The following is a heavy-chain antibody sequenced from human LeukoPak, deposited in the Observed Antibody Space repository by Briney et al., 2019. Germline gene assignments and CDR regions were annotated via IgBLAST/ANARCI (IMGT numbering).Heavy chain of an antibody. V-gene: IGHV3-7*01. D-gene: IGHD3-22*01. Sequence: GGSLRLSCAASGFTFSSYWMSWVRQAPGKGLEWVANIKQDGSEKYYVDSVKGRFTISRDNAKNSLYLQMNSLRAEDTAVYYCARDYHHYDSSGYYTWFDPWGQATLVTVSS. CDR1: GFTFSSYW. CDR2: IKQDGSEK. J-gene: IGHJ5*02. CDR3: ARDYHHYDSSGYYTWFDP.